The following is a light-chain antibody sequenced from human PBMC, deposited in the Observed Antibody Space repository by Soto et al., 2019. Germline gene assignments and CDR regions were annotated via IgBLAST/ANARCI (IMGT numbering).Light chain of an antibody. Sequence: SARTQPAPAPGSSGQSSTFSCTGTSGYVGSYNLVSWYQQHPGKAPKLMIYEVSKRPSGVSNRFSGSKSGNTASLTISGLQAEDEADYYCCSYAGSSTYVFGTGTKVTVL. V-gene: IGLV2-23*02. CDR2: EVS. J-gene: IGLJ1*01. CDR1: SGYVGSYNL. CDR3: CSYAGSSTYV.